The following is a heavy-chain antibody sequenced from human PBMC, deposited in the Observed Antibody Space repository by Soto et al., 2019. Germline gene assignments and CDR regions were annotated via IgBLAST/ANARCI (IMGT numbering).Heavy chain of an antibody. Sequence: GAPVEVSLKASGYTLHNSFMPWVRQSPGQGLEWMGIINPSGGSTTYAQNFQGRVTTTRDTSTSTVYMELSSLTSEDTAVYYCARGVAYESHFDYWGQGALVTVSS. D-gene: IGHD5-12*01. CDR1: GYTLHNSF. J-gene: IGHJ4*02. CDR3: ARGVAYESHFDY. V-gene: IGHV1-46*02. CDR2: INPSGGST.